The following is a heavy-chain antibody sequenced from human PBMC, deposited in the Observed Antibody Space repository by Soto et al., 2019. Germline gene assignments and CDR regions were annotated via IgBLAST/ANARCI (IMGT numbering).Heavy chain of an antibody. Sequence: GGSLRVSCAASGFTVSRKYMSWVRQAPGKGLEWVSLIQSGGPTYYADSVKGRFTISRDTSKNTLHLQMDSLRAEDTAVYYCAKAYDDIGGSYPRELDYWGQGTLVTVSS. J-gene: IGHJ4*02. V-gene: IGHV3-66*01. CDR1: GFTVSRKY. CDR2: IQSGGPT. D-gene: IGHD3-16*02. CDR3: AKAYDDIGGSYPRELDY.